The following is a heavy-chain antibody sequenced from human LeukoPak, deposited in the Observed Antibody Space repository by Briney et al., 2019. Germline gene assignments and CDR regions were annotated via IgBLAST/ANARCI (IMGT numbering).Heavy chain of an antibody. J-gene: IGHJ4*02. CDR2: VHSSGTT. CDR3: ARDAEYYFGSRTYFFFEY. D-gene: IGHD3-10*01. V-gene: IGHV4-4*07. CDR1: GDSLSTYF. Sequence: PSETLSLTCTVSGDSLSTYFWSWIRQPAGKGLEWIGHVHSSGTTDYNPSLKSRVTMSIDTSKNQFSLELSSVTAADTAIYYCARDAEYYFGSRTYFFFEYWGQGTLLTVSS.